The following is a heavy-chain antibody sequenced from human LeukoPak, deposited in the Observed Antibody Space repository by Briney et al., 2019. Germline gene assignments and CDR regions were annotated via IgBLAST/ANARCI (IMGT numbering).Heavy chain of an antibody. CDR3: AREDYYNGMDV. J-gene: IGHJ6*02. Sequence: PGGSLRLTCAASGFTFSTFWMHWVRQAPGKGLVWVSRINSDGSDTSNADSVTGRFTISRDNAKNTLYLQMNSLRAEDTAVYYCAREDYYNGMDVWGQGTTVTVSS. CDR2: INSDGSDT. V-gene: IGHV3-74*01. CDR1: GFTFSTFW.